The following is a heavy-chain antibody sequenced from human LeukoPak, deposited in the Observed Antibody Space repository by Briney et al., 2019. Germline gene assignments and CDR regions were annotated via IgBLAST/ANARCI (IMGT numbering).Heavy chain of an antibody. CDR2: INPNSGGT. CDR1: GYTFTGYY. D-gene: IGHD4-17*01. Sequence: ASVKVSCKASGYTFTGYYMHWVRQAPGQGLEWMGRINPNSGGTNYAQKLQGRVTMTTDTSTSTAYMELRSLRSDDTAVYYCARVGMTTVTGDAFDIWGQGTMVTVSS. J-gene: IGHJ3*02. CDR3: ARVGMTTVTGDAFDI. V-gene: IGHV1-2*06.